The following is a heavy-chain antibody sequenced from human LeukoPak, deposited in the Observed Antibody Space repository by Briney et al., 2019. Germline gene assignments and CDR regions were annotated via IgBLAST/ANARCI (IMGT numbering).Heavy chain of an antibody. J-gene: IGHJ6*03. V-gene: IGHV1-2*02. CDR3: ARGALMISYYYHMDV. Sequence: ASVKVSCKASGYTFTGYYMHWVRQAPGQGLEWMGWINPNSGGTNYAQKFQGRVTMTRDTSISTAYMELSRLRSDDTAVYYCARGALMISYYYHMDVWGKGTTVTVSS. CDR2: INPNSGGT. CDR1: GYTFTGYY. D-gene: IGHD3/OR15-3a*01.